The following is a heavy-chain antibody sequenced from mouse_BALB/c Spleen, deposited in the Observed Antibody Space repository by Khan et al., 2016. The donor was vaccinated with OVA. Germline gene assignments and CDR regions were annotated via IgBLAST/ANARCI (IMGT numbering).Heavy chain of an antibody. CDR2: IWSDGST. CDR3: ARQPYFHCYVMDY. V-gene: IGHV2-6-1*01. D-gene: IGHD2-10*01. Sequence: VQLQESGPGLVAPSQSLSITCTISGFSFTNYGIHWVRQPPGKGLEWLVVIWSDGSTSYNSALKSRLSISRDNSKSQVFLRMNSLQTADTAMYYCARQPYFHCYVMDYWGQGTSVIVSA. J-gene: IGHJ4*01. CDR1: GFSFTNYG.